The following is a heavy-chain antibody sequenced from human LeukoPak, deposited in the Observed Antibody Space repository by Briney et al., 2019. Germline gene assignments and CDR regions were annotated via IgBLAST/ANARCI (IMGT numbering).Heavy chain of an antibody. V-gene: IGHV1-18*01. J-gene: IGHJ4*02. D-gene: IGHD3-22*01. Sequence: ASVKVSCKASGYTFTSYGISWVRQAPGQGLEWMGWISAYNGNTNYAQKLQGRVTMTIDTSTSTAYMELRSLRSDDTAVYYCARRDYYYDSSGYYEDYWGQGTLVTVSS. CDR3: ARRDYYYDSSGYYEDY. CDR1: GYTFTSYG. CDR2: ISAYNGNT.